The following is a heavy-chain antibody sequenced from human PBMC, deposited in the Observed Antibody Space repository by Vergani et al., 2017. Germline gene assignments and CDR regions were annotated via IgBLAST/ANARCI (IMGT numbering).Heavy chain of an antibody. Sequence: EVQLVESGGGLVQPGGSLRLSCAASGFTFSSYAMSWVRQAPGKGLEWVSAISGSGGSTYYADSVKGRFTISRDNSKNTLYLQMNSLRAEDTAVYYCAKDSLVPTPAPDAFDIWNQGTIVTVSS. CDR1: GFTFSSYA. V-gene: IGHV3-23*04. J-gene: IGHJ3*02. CDR3: AKDSLVPTPAPDAFDI. D-gene: IGHD2-8*01. CDR2: ISGSGGST.